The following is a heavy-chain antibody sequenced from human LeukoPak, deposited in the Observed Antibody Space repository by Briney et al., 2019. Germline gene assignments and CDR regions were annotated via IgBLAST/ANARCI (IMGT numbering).Heavy chain of an antibody. D-gene: IGHD6-13*01. CDR1: GYTFTGYY. J-gene: IGHJ5*02. CDR3: ARDSGSWYGGWFDP. V-gene: IGHV1-2*02. Sequence: ASVKVSCKASGYTFTGYYMHWVRQAPGQGLEWMGWINPNSGGTNYAQKFQGRVTMTRDTSISTAYMELSRLRSDDTAVYYCARDSGSWYGGWFDPWGQGTLVTVSS. CDR2: INPNSGGT.